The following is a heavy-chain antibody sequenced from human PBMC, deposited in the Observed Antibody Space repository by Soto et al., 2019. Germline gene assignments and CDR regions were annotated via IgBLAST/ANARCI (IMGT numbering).Heavy chain of an antibody. CDR3: AKGPRYCTNGVCYTGTYYYFDY. D-gene: IGHD2-8*01. J-gene: IGHJ4*02. CDR2: ISWDGGST. CDR1: GFTFDDYT. Sequence: EVQLVESGGVMVQPGGSLRLSCAASGFTFDDYTMHWVRQAPGKGLEWVSLISWDGGSTYYADSVKGRFTISRDNSKNSLYLQMNSLRTEDTALYYCAKGPRYCTNGVCYTGTYYYFDYWGQGTLVTVSS. V-gene: IGHV3-43*01.